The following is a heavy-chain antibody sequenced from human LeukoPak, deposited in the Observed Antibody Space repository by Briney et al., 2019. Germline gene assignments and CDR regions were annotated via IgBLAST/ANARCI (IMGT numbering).Heavy chain of an antibody. CDR1: SGSISSYY. J-gene: IGHJ2*01. CDR2: INHSGST. V-gene: IGHV4-34*01. CDR3: ARANYDSSGYYDLSWYFDL. D-gene: IGHD3-22*01. Sequence: SETLSLTCTVSSGSISSYYWSRIRQPPGKGLEWIGQINHSGSTNYNPSLKSRVTISVDSAKNQFSLKLSSVTAADTAVYCCARANYDSSGYYDLSWYFDLWGRGTLVTVSS.